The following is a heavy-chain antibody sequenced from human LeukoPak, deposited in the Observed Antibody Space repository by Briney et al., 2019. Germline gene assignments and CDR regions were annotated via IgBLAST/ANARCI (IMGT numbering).Heavy chain of an antibody. D-gene: IGHD3-3*01. CDR2: ISSSSSTI. Sequence: GGSLRLSCAASGFTFRDYYMSWTRQAPGKGLEWVSYISSSSSTIYYADSVKGRFTISRDNAKNSLYLQMNSLRAEDTAVYYCARDKYYDFWSGYYYYYYMDVWGQGTTVTASS. V-gene: IGHV3-11*04. J-gene: IGHJ6*03. CDR1: GFTFRDYY. CDR3: ARDKYYDFWSGYYYYYYMDV.